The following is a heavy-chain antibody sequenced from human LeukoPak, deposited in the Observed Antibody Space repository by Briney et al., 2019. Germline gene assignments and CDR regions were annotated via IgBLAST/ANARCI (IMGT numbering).Heavy chain of an antibody. D-gene: IGHD3-9*01. J-gene: IGHJ6*03. Sequence: SETLSLTCTVSGASISSSSYYWGWIRQPPGKGLEWIGSIYYSGSTYYNPSLKSRVTISVDTSKNQFSLKLSSVTAADTAVYYCARRLFDWPYYYYYMDVWGKGTTVTISS. V-gene: IGHV4-39*01. CDR3: ARRLFDWPYYYYYMDV. CDR2: IYYSGST. CDR1: GASISSSSYY.